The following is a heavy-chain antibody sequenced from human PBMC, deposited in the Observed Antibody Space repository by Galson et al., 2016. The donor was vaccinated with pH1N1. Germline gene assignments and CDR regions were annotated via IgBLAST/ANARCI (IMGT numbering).Heavy chain of an antibody. Sequence: TLSLTCTVSGGSISSGGYYWSWIRQHPGKGLEWIGYIYYSGSTYYNPSLKSRVTISVDTSKNQFPLKLSSVTAADTAVYYCARTRGFDAFDILGQGTMVTVSS. D-gene: IGHD3-10*01. CDR2: IYYSGST. CDR1: GGSISSGGYY. J-gene: IGHJ3*02. V-gene: IGHV4-31*03. CDR3: ARTRGFDAFDI.